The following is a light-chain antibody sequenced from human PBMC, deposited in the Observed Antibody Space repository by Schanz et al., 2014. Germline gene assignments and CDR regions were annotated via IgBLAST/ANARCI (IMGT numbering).Light chain of an antibody. CDR3: IQYYFPPRT. CDR1: LSVLHSNNKDY. J-gene: IGKJ1*01. Sequence: IVVTQSPDSLAVSLGERATIHCKSSLSVLHSNNKDYLAWYQQKPGQPPKLLIYWASTRESGVPDRFSGSGSGTDFTLTISSLQAEDVAVYYCIQYYFPPRTFGQGTKVEIK. V-gene: IGKV4-1*01. CDR2: WAS.